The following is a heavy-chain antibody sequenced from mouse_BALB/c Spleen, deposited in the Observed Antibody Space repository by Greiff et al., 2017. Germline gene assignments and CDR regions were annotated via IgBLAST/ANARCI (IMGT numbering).Heavy chain of an antibody. Sequence: QVQLQQPGAELVMPGASVKMSCKASGYTFTDYWMHWVKQSPGQGLEWIGAIDTSDSYSSYNQKFKGKATLTVDESSCQAYMQLSSLTSEDSAVYYWARSHCDGSSHYAMDNWGEGTSVTVAS. D-gene: IGHD1-1*01. J-gene: IGHJ4*01. V-gene: IGHV1-69*01. CDR1: GYTFTDYW. CDR2: IDTSDSYS. CDR3: ARSHCDGSSHYAMDN.